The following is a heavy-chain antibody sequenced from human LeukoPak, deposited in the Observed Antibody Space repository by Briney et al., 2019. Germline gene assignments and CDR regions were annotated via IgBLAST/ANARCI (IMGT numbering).Heavy chain of an antibody. D-gene: IGHD6-13*01. J-gene: IGHJ6*03. CDR3: ARGLIIAKVMDV. Sequence: SETLSLTCAVYGGSFSGYYWSWIRQPPGKGLEWIGEINHSGSTNYNPSLKSQVTISVDTSKNQFSLKLSSVTAADTAVYYCARGLIIAKVMDVWGKGTTVTVSS. V-gene: IGHV4-34*01. CDR1: GGSFSGYY. CDR2: INHSGST.